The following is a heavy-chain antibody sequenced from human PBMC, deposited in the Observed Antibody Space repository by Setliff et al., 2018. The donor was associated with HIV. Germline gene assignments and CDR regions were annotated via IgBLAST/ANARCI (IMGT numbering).Heavy chain of an antibody. CDR3: ARDDSSGWHFYYYYGMDV. CDR1: GYSISSGYY. D-gene: IGHD6-19*01. J-gene: IGHJ6*02. V-gene: IGHV4-38-2*02. CDR2: IYHSGST. Sequence: TLSLTCTVSGYSISSGYYWGWIRQPPGKGLEWIGSIYHSGSTYYNPSLKSRVTISVDTSKNQFSLKLNSVTAADTAVYYCARDDSSGWHFYYYYGMDVWGQGTTVTVSS.